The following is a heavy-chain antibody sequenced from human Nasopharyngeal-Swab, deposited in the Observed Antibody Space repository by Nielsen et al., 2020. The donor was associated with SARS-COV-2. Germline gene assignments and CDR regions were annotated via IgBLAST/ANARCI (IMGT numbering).Heavy chain of an antibody. CDR3: ARDRELLPFFDY. Sequence: SETLSLTCAVSGGSISSSNWWSWVRQPPGKGRECIGEIYHSGSTNYNPSLKSRVTISVDKSKNQFSLKLSSVTAADTAVYYCARDRELLPFFDYWGQGTLVTVSS. J-gene: IGHJ4*02. CDR2: IYHSGST. V-gene: IGHV4-4*02. D-gene: IGHD1-26*01. CDR1: GGSISSSNW.